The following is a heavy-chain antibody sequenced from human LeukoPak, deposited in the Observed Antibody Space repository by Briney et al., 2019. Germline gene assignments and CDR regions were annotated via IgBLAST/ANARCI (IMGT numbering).Heavy chain of an antibody. V-gene: IGHV3-30-3*01. CDR1: GFTFSSYA. D-gene: IGHD1-20*01. CDR3: ARDKEEITGTTGYFDY. CDR2: ISYDGSNK. Sequence: GGSLRLSCAASGFTFSSYAMHWVRQAPGKGLEWVAVISYDGSNKYYADSVKGRFTISRDNSKNTLYLQMNSLRAEDTAVYYCARDKEEITGTTGYFDYWGQGTLVTVSS. J-gene: IGHJ4*02.